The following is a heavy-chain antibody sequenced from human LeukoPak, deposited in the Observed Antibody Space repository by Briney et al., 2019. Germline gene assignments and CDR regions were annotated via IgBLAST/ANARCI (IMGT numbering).Heavy chain of an antibody. D-gene: IGHD2-21*01. CDR1: GYTFTSYG. CDR3: ASFPVGYCGGDRYSFDY. J-gene: IGHJ4*02. V-gene: IGHV1-18*01. Sequence: ASVKVSCKASGYTFTSYGISWVRQAPGQGLEWMGWISAYNGNTNYAQKLQGRVTMTTDTSTSTAYMELRSLRSDDTAVYYCASFPVGYCGGDRYSFDYWGQGTLVTVSS. CDR2: ISAYNGNT.